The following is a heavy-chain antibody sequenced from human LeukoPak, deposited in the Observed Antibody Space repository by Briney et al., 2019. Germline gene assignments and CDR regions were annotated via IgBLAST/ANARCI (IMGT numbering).Heavy chain of an antibody. D-gene: IGHD2/OR15-2a*01. V-gene: IGHV3-7*01. CDR3: ARDLDFYATDY. Sequence: GGSLRLSCAASGFSLSRYGMSWVRQAPGKGLEWVANIGKDGTGNHYVDSVKGRFTISKDNARNSLYLQMHSLRADDTAVYYCARDLDFYATDYWGQGTLVTVSS. CDR1: GFSLSRYG. CDR2: IGKDGTGN. J-gene: IGHJ4*02.